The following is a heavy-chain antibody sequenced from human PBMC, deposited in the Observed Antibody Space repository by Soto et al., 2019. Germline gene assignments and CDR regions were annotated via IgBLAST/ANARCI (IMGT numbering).Heavy chain of an antibody. CDR3: ASHTKGVEYSRSQPFDY. CDR1: GGTFSSYA. Sequence: SVQVSCKASGGTFSSYAISWVRQAPGQGLEWMGGIIPIFGTANYAQKFQGRVTITADESTSTAYMELSSLRSEDTAAYYCASHTKGVEYSRSQPFDYWGQGTLVTVSS. D-gene: IGHD6-6*01. J-gene: IGHJ4*02. V-gene: IGHV1-69*13. CDR2: IIPIFGTA.